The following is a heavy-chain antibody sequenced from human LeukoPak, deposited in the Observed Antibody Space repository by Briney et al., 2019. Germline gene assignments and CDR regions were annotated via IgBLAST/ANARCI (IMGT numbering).Heavy chain of an antibody. CDR3: AREPREYYDSSGYFDY. CDR1: GFTFSSYS. D-gene: IGHD3-22*01. Sequence: GGSLRLSCAASGFTFSSYSMNWVRQAPGKGLEWVSSISSSSSHIYYADSVKGRFTISRDNAKNSLYLQMNSLRAEDTAVYYCAREPREYYDSSGYFDYWGQGTLVTVSS. CDR2: ISSSSSHI. V-gene: IGHV3-21*01. J-gene: IGHJ4*02.